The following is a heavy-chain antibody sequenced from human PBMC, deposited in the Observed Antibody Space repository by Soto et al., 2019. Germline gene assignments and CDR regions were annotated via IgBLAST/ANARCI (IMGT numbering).Heavy chain of an antibody. CDR3: AREAYSYGYDYYYGMDV. CDR1: GGSFNIYY. J-gene: IGHJ6*02. D-gene: IGHD5-18*01. CDR2: VSYSGRT. V-gene: IGHV4-59*01. Sequence: SETLSLTCTVSGGSFNIYYCSWIRQPPGKGLEWIGSVSYSGRTKYNPSLKSRVTISVDTSKNHFSLKLSSATAADTAVYYCAREAYSYGYDYYYGMDVWGQGTTVTVSS.